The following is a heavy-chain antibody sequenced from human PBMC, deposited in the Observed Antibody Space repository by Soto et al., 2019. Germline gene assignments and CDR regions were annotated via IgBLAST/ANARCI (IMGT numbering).Heavy chain of an antibody. CDR1: GFTFSSYE. D-gene: IGHD2-15*01. J-gene: IGHJ4*02. V-gene: IGHV3-48*03. Sequence: GGSLRLSCAASGFTFSSYEMNWVRQAPGKGLEWVSYISSSGSTIYYADSVKGRFTISRDNAKNSLYLQMNSLRAEDTAVYYCASAGVVAATDCNYWGQGTLVTVSS. CDR3: ASAGVVAATDCNY. CDR2: ISSSGSTI.